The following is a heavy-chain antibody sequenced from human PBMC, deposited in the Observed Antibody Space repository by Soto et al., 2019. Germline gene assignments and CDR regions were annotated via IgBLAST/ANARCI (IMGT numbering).Heavy chain of an antibody. CDR1: GGSVSSGSYY. Sequence: SETLSLTCTVSGGSVSSGSYYWSWIRQPPGKGLEWIGYIYYSGSTNYNPSLKSRVTISVDTSKNQFSLKLSSVTAADTAVYYCARRLFSYYYGSGSLYGAFDIWGQGTMVTVSS. J-gene: IGHJ3*02. V-gene: IGHV4-61*01. D-gene: IGHD3-10*01. CDR3: ARRLFSYYYGSGSLYGAFDI. CDR2: IYYSGST.